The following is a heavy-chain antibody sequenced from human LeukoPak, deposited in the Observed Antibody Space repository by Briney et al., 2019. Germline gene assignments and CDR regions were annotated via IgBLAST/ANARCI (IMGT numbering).Heavy chain of an antibody. CDR2: IYYSGST. V-gene: IGHV4-59*12. J-gene: IGHJ5*02. CDR1: GGSISSYY. Sequence: SETLSLTCTVSGGSISSYYWSWIRQPPGKGLEWIGYIYYSGSTNYNPSLKSRVTISVDTSKNQFSLKLSSVTAADTAVYYCARDGGSYVNWFDPWGQGTLVTVSS. D-gene: IGHD1-26*01. CDR3: ARDGGSYVNWFDP.